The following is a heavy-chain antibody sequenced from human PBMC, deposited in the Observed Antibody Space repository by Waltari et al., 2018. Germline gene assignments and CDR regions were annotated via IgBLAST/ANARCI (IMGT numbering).Heavy chain of an antibody. D-gene: IGHD6-13*01. CDR2: IRSDARDT. CDR1: GFTFSSYW. V-gene: IGHV3-74*03. J-gene: IGHJ4*02. Sequence: EEQLVESGGGLVQPGDSLRLSCAVSGFTFSSYWMNWVRQAPGKGPLWVARIRSDARDTTYGDAVKGRFTNSRDNSKNTLYLQMNSLRAEDTAVYDCAKPPGIAAAGLQSTLDYWGQGTLVTVSS. CDR3: AKPPGIAAAGLQSTLDY.